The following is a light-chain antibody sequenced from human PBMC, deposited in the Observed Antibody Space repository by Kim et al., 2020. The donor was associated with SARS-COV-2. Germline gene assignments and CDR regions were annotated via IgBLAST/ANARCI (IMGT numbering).Light chain of an antibody. CDR1: DANTGTNY. V-gene: IGLV1-47*01. CDR3: AVWDDSLRGVV. CDR2: RNV. Sequence: GESVTFSCAGRDANTGTNYVYWYQHNRGTAPTLLMYRNVQRPSGVPDRFSGSKSATSASLAISGLRSEDEADYYCAVWDDSLRGVVFGGGTQLTVL. J-gene: IGLJ3*02.